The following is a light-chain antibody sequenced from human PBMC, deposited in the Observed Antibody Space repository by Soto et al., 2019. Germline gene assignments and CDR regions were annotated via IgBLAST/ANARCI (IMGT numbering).Light chain of an antibody. CDR2: GAS. CDR3: QQFNAYPLT. V-gene: IGKV1-9*01. CDR1: QGISDY. Sequence: DIQLTQSPSFLSASVGDRVTISSRAGQGISDYLAWYQQKPGKAPKLLIYGASTLQSGVPSRFSGSASGTEFTLTISSLQPEDFATYFCQQFNAYPLTFGGGTKLEIK. J-gene: IGKJ4*01.